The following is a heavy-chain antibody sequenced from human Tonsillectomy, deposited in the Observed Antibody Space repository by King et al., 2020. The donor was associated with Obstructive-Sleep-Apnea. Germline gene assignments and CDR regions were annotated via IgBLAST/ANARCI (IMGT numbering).Heavy chain of an antibody. J-gene: IGHJ5*02. CDR1: GGSFSDYY. D-gene: IGHD6-13*01. CDR3: ARGSGAATVNWFDP. V-gene: IGHV4-34*01. CDR2: INHSEST. Sequence: VQLQQWGAGLLKPSETLSLTCAVFGGSFSDYYWSWIRQPPGKGLEWIGEINHSESTNYDPSLKSRVTMSVDTSKSQLSLRLTSVTAADTAVYYCARGSGAATVNWFDPWGQGTLVTVSS.